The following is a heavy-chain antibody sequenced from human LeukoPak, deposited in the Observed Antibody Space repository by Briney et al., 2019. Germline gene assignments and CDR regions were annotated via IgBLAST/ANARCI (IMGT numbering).Heavy chain of an antibody. CDR1: GFTFSSYA. CDR2: ISYDGSNK. CDR3: ATLDYGDYEGCY. V-gene: IGHV3-30-3*01. Sequence: TGGSLRLSCAASGFTFSSYAMHWVRQAPGKGLEWVAVISYDGSNKYYADSVKGRFTISRDNSKNTLYLQMNSLRAEDTAVYHCATLDYGDYEGCYWGQGTLVTVSS. J-gene: IGHJ4*02. D-gene: IGHD4-17*01.